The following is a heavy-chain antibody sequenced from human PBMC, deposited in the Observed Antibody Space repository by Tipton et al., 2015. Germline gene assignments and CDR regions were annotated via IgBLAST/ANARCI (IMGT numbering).Heavy chain of an antibody. CDR3: AKEEIVRWYITFHI. J-gene: IGHJ3*02. Sequence: QLVQSGSEVKKPGASVKVSCKASGYTFTTYYMHWVRQAPGQGLEWMGVIKPSDGSTNYAQKFQGRVTMTRDTSTSTVYMDRSSLRSEDSAMYYSAKEEIVRWYITFHILGQGTMVTVSS. D-gene: IGHD6-13*01. V-gene: IGHV1-46*01. CDR2: IKPSDGST. CDR1: GYTFTTYY.